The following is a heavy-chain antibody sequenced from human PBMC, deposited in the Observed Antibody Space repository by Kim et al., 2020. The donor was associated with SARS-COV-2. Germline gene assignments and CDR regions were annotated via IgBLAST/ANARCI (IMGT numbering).Heavy chain of an antibody. CDR2: INTNTGNP. CDR1: GYTFTSYA. J-gene: IGHJ6*02. D-gene: IGHD1-26*01. V-gene: IGHV7-4-1*02. Sequence: ASVKVSCKASGYTFTSYAMNWVRQAPGQGLEWMGWINTNTGNPTYAQGFTGRFVFSLDTSVSTAYLQISSLKAEDTAVYYCARWELLHAYYYYGMDVWGQGTTVTVSS. CDR3: ARWELLHAYYYYGMDV.